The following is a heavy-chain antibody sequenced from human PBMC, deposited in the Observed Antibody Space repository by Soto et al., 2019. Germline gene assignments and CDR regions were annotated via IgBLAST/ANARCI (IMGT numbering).Heavy chain of an antibody. CDR1: GYTFTSYG. V-gene: IGHV1-18*01. CDR3: ARGGYCSSTSCYEGEVWFDP. J-gene: IGHJ5*02. CDR2: ISAYNGNT. D-gene: IGHD2-2*01. Sequence: ASVKVSCKASGYTFTSYGISWVRQAPGQGLEWMGWISAYNGNTNYAQKLQGRVTMTTDTSTSTAYMELRSLRSDDTAVYYCARGGYCSSTSCYEGEVWFDPWGQGTLVTVSS.